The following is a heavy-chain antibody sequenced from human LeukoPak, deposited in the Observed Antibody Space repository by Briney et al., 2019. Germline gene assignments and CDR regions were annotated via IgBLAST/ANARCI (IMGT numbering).Heavy chain of an antibody. V-gene: IGHV3-53*01. CDR3: ARERGYCSGGSCYSDLAFDY. Sequence: PGGSLRLSCAASGFTFSSNYMSWVRQAPGKGLEWVSVIYSGGSTYYADSVKGRFTISRDNSKNTLYLQMNSLRAEDTAVYYCARERGYCSGGSCYSDLAFDYWGQGTLVTVSS. J-gene: IGHJ4*02. CDR2: IYSGGST. D-gene: IGHD2-15*01. CDR1: GFTFSSNY.